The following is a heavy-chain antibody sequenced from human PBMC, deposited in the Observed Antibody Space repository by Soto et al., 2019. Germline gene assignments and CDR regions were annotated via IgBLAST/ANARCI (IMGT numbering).Heavy chain of an antibody. J-gene: IGHJ4*02. CDR1: GFTFSSYW. Sequence: GGSPRLSCAASGFTFSSYWMSWVRQAPGKGLEWVANIKQDGSEKYYVDSVKGRFTISRDNAKNSLYLQMNSLRAEDTAVYYCATHPGFLNYYDSSGYYSNWGQGTLVTVAS. D-gene: IGHD3-22*01. CDR3: ATHPGFLNYYDSSGYYSN. V-gene: IGHV3-7*03. CDR2: IKQDGSEK.